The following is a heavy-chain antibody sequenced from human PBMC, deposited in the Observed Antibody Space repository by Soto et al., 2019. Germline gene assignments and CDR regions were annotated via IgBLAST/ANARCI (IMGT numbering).Heavy chain of an antibody. V-gene: IGHV2-26*01. D-gene: IGHD1-1*01. CDR1: GFSLSNARMG. Sequence: QVTLKESGPVLVKPTEPLTLTCTVSGFSLSNARMGVSWIRQPPGKALEWLAHIFSNDEKSYSTSLKSRLTISKDTSKSQVVLTMTNMDPVDTATYYCARTFKRAPYYWGQGTLVTVSS. CDR2: IFSNDEK. CDR3: ARTFKRAPYY. J-gene: IGHJ4*02.